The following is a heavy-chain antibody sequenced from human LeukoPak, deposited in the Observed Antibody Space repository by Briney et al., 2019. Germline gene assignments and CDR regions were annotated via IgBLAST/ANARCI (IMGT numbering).Heavy chain of an antibody. Sequence: GGSLRLSCAASGSTFSSYAMSWVRQAPGKGLEWVSAISGSGGSTYYADSVKGRFTISRDNSKNTLYLQMNSLRAEDTAVYYCAKGHRGWELLFDGCYMDVWGKGTTVTVSS. CDR2: ISGSGGST. CDR1: GSTFSSYA. J-gene: IGHJ6*03. D-gene: IGHD1-26*01. V-gene: IGHV3-23*01. CDR3: AKGHRGWELLFDGCYMDV.